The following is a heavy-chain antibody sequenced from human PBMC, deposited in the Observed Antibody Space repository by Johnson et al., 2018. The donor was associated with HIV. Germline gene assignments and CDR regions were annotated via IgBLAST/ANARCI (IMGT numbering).Heavy chain of an antibody. CDR3: ARVRSGRENAFDI. Sequence: QVQLVESGGGVVQPGRSLRLSCAASGFTFSSYSMHWVRQAPGKGLEWVAVISYDGSNKYYVDSVKGRFTISRDNSKNTLYLQMNSPRVEDTAVYYCARVRSGRENAFDIWGQGTMVTVSS. CDR2: ISYDGSNK. D-gene: IGHD1-26*01. J-gene: IGHJ3*02. CDR1: GFTFSSYS. V-gene: IGHV3-30*04.